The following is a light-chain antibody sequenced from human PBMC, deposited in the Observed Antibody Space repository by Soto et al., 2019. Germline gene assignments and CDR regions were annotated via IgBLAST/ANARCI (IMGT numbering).Light chain of an antibody. CDR1: QSLLHSNGYNY. CDR2: LGS. V-gene: IGKV2-28*01. J-gene: IGKJ2*01. Sequence: DIVMTQSPLSLPVTPGEPASISCRSSQSLLHSNGYNYLDWYLQKPGQSPQLLIYLGSNRASGVPDRFSGSGSGTDLTLKISRAEAEDVGVYYCMQALQTPSTFGQGTKLEIK. CDR3: MQALQTPST.